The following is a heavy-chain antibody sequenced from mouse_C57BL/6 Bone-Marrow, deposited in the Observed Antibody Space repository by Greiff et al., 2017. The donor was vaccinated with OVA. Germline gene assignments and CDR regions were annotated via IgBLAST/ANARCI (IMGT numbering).Heavy chain of an antibody. Sequence: DVHLVESGGGLVKPGASLKLSCAASGFTFTDYGMHWVRQAPEQGLEWVAYICSGSSTIYYADTVKGRFTISRDNAKNTLFLQMTSLRAEDTAMYYCGGYFDVWGTGTTVTVSS. CDR2: ICSGSSTI. CDR1: GFTFTDYG. V-gene: IGHV5-17*01. CDR3: GGYFDV. J-gene: IGHJ1*03.